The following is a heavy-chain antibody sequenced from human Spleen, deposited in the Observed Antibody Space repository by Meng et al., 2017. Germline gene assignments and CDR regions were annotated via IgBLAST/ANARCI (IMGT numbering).Heavy chain of an antibody. Sequence: VQLVQPGAYVKTPGASVKVSRKPSGYNFPDYYIHWVRRAPGQGLEWMGRIDPKSGDTHYAQKFQGRVTMTGDTSIGTAYMELRGLTSDDTAMYYCARDEDISAAGKLFGDYWGQGTLVTVSS. CDR1: GYNFPDYY. CDR3: ARDEDISAAGKLFGDY. D-gene: IGHD6-13*01. J-gene: IGHJ4*02. V-gene: IGHV1-2*06. CDR2: IDPKSGDT.